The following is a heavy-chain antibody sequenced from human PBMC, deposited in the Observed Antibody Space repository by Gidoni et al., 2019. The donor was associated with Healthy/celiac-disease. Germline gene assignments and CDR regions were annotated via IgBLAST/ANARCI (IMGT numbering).Heavy chain of an antibody. CDR3: ARVRTNMGAPKYYYYGMDV. D-gene: IGHD1-26*01. CDR2: ISAYNGNT. J-gene: IGHJ6*02. Sequence: QVQLVQSGAEVKKPGASVKVSCKASGYTFTSYGISWVRQAPGQGLEWMGWISAYNGNTNYAQKLQGRVTMTTDTSTSTAYMELRSLRSDDTAVYYCARVRTNMGAPKYYYYGMDVWGQGTTVTVSS. CDR1: GYTFTSYG. V-gene: IGHV1-18*01.